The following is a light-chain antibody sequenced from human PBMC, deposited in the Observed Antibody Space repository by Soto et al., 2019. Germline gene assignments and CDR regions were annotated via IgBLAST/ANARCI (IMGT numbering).Light chain of an antibody. CDR3: QQSDSTPYT. CDR2: GAS. V-gene: IGKV1-5*01. CDR1: QDISTY. Sequence: RLTQSPSSLSASVGDTVTISCRASQDISTYLAWYQQKPGKAPTLLIFGASSLHNGVPPRFAGSGSGSEFTLTINRLQPDDFATYYCQQSDSTPYTFGQGTKVEI. J-gene: IGKJ2*01.